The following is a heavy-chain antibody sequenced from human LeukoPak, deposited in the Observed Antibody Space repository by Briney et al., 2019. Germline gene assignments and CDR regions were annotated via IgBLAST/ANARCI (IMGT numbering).Heavy chain of an antibody. CDR3: ARGETARRGALDN. J-gene: IGHJ4*02. D-gene: IGHD6-6*01. CDR2: IRSDGGYR. Sequence: PGGSLRLSCAASGFTFGTYGMHWVRQAPGKGLEWVAFIRSDGGYRFYAGSVKGRFTISRDNSKNTLFLQMNSLRVEDTAVYSCARGETARRGALDNWGQGTLVTVSS. CDR1: GFTFGTYG. V-gene: IGHV3-30*02.